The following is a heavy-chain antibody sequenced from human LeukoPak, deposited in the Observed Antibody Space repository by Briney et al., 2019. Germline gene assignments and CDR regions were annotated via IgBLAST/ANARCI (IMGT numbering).Heavy chain of an antibody. D-gene: IGHD3-10*01. V-gene: IGHV5-51*01. Sequence: GESLKISCKGSGYSFTSYWIGWVRQMPGKGLEWMGIIYPGDSDTRYSPSFQGQVTISADKSISTAYLQWSSLKASDTAMYYCARQPYYYGSGSYFHFDYWGQGTLVTVSS. CDR3: ARQPYYYGSGSYFHFDY. J-gene: IGHJ4*02. CDR1: GYSFTSYW. CDR2: IYPGDSDT.